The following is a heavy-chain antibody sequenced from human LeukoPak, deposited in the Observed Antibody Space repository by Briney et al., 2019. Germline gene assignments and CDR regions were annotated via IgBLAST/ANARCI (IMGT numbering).Heavy chain of an antibody. CDR1: GAFISGSIFY. D-gene: IGHD4-17*01. CDR2: ILYGGST. Sequence: SETLSLTCTVSGAFISGSIFYCAWIRQSPGKGPEWIGSILYGGSTLYNPSLKSRVTISVDTSKNQFSLTLSSVTAADTAVYYCATHAYGDYWYFHLWGRGTLVAVSS. CDR3: ATHAYGDYWYFHL. V-gene: IGHV4-39*07. J-gene: IGHJ2*01.